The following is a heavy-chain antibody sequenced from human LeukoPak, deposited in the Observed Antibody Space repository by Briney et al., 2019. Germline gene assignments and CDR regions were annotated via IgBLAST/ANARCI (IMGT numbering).Heavy chain of an antibody. CDR2: IRGSGGST. CDR3: AKHRTSGAYSSSWYRRGPYYGMDV. V-gene: IGHV3-23*01. J-gene: IGHJ6*02. Sequence: QPGGSLRLSCAASGFTFSSYAMSWVRQAPGKGLEWVSAIRGSGGSTYYADSVKGRFTISRDNSKNTLYLQMNSLRAEDTAVYYCAKHRTSGAYSSSWYRRGPYYGMDVWGQGTTVTVSS. CDR1: GFTFSSYA. D-gene: IGHD6-13*01.